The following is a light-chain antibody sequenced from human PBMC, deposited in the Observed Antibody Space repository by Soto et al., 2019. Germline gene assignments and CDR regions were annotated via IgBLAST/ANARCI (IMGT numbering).Light chain of an antibody. Sequence: AIQMTQSPSSLSASVGDRXXIXXXASQGIRNDLDWFQQKPGKAPKLLIYAASNLQSGVPARFSGSGSGTDFTLTISSLQPEDFATYYCLQKYFYPFTFGPGTKVDIK. CDR3: LQKYFYPFT. CDR2: AAS. V-gene: IGKV1-6*01. J-gene: IGKJ3*01. CDR1: QGIRND.